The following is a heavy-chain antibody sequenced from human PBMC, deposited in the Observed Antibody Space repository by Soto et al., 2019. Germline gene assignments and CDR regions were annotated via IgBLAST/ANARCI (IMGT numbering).Heavy chain of an antibody. CDR1: GFTFSDYY. Sequence: GGSLRLSCAASGFTFSDYYMSWIRQAPGKGLEWVSYISSSSSYTNYADSVKGRFTISRDNAKNSLYLQMNSLRAEDTAVYYCARVGRQWFNFASWGQGTMVTVSS. CDR3: ARVGRQWFNFAS. V-gene: IGHV3-11*06. J-gene: IGHJ4*02. D-gene: IGHD3-22*01. CDR2: ISSSSSYT.